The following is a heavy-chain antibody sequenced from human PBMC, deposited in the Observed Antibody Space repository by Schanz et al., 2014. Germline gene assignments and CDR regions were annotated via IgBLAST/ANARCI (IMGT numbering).Heavy chain of an antibody. V-gene: IGHV3-11*01. CDR3: AREKRRTEVVLDH. CDR2: ISSSSSTI. CDR1: GFTVSNNY. J-gene: IGHJ4*02. Sequence: VQLVESGGGLVQPGGSLRLSCAASGFTVSNNYMSWVRQAPGKGLEWVSFISSSSSTIYYADSVKGRFTISRDNAKGSVYLQMNSLRAEDTAVYYCAREKRRTEVVLDHWGQGTLVTVS.